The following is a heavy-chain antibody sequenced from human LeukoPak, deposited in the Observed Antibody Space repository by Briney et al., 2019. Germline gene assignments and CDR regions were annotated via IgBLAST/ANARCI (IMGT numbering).Heavy chain of an antibody. J-gene: IGHJ4*02. Sequence: EGSLRLFCAASGFTFSDYAMHWVRQAPGKGLEWVAVISKDGSDKYYPGSVRGRFTISRDNSKNTIYLQMDSLRAEDTAIYYCARDYWWNYDYWGQGTLVTVSS. V-gene: IGHV3-30-3*01. CDR2: ISKDGSDK. CDR1: GFTFSDYA. CDR3: ARDYWWNYDY. D-gene: IGHD1-7*01.